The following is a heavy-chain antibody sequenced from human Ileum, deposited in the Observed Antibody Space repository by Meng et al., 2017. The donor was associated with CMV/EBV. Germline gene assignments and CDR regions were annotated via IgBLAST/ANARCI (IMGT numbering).Heavy chain of an antibody. CDR2: VFYSGST. V-gene: IGHV4-30-4*08. D-gene: IGHD4-17*01. CDR1: CGSIQRSTYF. J-gene: IGHJ4*02. CDR3: ARELRYGDYYFDS. Sequence: EESGPGQVQPPETPFRACSVSCGSIQRSTYFWGWIRQPPGKGLEWIGYVFYSGSTYYNPSLMSRVTISVDTSKNQFSLRLCSVTAADTAVYYCARELRYGDYYFDSWGQGTLVTVSS.